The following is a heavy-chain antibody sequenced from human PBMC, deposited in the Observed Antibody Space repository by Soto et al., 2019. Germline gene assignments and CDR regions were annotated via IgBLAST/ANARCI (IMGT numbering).Heavy chain of an antibody. V-gene: IGHV3-23*01. J-gene: IGHJ4*02. Sequence: EVQLLESGGGLVQPGGSLRLSCVASGFTFSTNGMIWVRQAPGKGLEWVSIISGDSDTKIYADSVKGRFTVFRDNSRNTLFLQMNGLRAEDSAIYYCVKDNNWHDPGWGQGTLVTVSS. CDR1: GFTFSTNG. CDR3: VKDNNWHDPG. CDR2: ISGDSDTK. D-gene: IGHD1-1*01.